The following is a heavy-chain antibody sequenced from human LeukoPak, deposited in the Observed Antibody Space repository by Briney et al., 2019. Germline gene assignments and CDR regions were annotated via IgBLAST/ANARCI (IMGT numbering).Heavy chain of an antibody. CDR3: ARDRDCSRTSCFNAFDV. V-gene: IGHV3-30*04. D-gene: IGHD2-2*01. CDR1: GFTFSTYE. J-gene: IGHJ3*01. CDR2: ISHDGNDQ. Sequence: GRSLRLSCAASGFTFSTYEMHWVRQSPGKGLEWVEVISHDGNDQYYGDSVKGRFTISRDNSKNALYLQMNSLRLEDTAVYYCARDRDCSRTSCFNAFDVWGQGTMAIVSS.